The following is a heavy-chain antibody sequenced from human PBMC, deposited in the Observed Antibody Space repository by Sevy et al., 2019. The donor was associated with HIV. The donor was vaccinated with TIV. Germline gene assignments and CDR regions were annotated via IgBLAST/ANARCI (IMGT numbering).Heavy chain of an antibody. V-gene: IGHV3-33*01. CDR2: IWYDGSNK. CDR3: ARGPSSHYNFWSGYPPDYYYGIDV. Sequence: GGSLRLSCAASGFTFSSYGMHWVRQAPGKGLEWVAVIWYDGSNKYYADSVKGRFTISRDNSKNTLYLQMNSLRAEDTAVYYCARGPSSHYNFWSGYPPDYYYGIDVWGQGTTATVSS. CDR1: GFTFSSYG. D-gene: IGHD3-3*01. J-gene: IGHJ6*02.